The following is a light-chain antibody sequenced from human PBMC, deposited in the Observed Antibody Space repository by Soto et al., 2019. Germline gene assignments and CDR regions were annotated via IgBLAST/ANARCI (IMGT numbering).Light chain of an antibody. Sequence: QSALTQPASVSGSPGQSITISCTGTNSDVGTYNYVSWYQQHPGRAPKLIVYGVSDGPSGVSNRFSGSKSGNTASLTISGLQAEDEADYYCNSFTSSSTWVFGGGTKLTVL. CDR1: NSDVGTYNY. CDR2: GVS. V-gene: IGLV2-14*01. CDR3: NSFTSSSTWV. J-gene: IGLJ3*02.